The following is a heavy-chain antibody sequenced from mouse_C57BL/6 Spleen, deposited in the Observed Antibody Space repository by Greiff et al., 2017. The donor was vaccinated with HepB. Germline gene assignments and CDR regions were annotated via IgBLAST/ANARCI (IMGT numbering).Heavy chain of an antibody. Sequence: QVQLQQPGAELVKPGASVKLSCKASGYTFTSYWMHWVKQRPGRGLEWIGRIDPNSGGTKYNEKFKSKATLTVDKPSSTAYMQLSSLTSEDSAVYYCAAYYGSSLRYWYFDVWGTGTTVTVSS. CDR2: IDPNSGGT. CDR3: AAYYGSSLRYWYFDV. J-gene: IGHJ1*03. D-gene: IGHD1-1*01. V-gene: IGHV1-72*01. CDR1: GYTFTSYW.